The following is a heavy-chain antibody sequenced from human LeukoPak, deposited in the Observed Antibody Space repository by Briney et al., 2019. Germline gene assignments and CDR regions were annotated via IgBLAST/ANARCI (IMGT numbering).Heavy chain of an antibody. CDR1: GGSISSYY. CDR2: IYYSGST. D-gene: IGHD6-13*01. Sequence: PSETLSLTCTVSGGSISSYYWSWIRQPPGKGLEWIGYIYYSGSTNYNPSLKSRVTISVDTSKNQFSLNLSSVTAADTAVYYCARGIADPYSFDSWGQGILVTVSS. J-gene: IGHJ4*02. V-gene: IGHV4-59*12. CDR3: ARGIADPYSFDS.